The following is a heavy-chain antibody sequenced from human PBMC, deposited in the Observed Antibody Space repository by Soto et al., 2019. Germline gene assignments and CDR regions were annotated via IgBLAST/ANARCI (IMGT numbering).Heavy chain of an antibody. CDR3: ARDRWGYPEGIFDY. D-gene: IGHD2-15*01. CDR2: ISGSGGST. J-gene: IGHJ4*02. Sequence: GGSLTLSCGASGFTFSSYAMCWVRQAPGKGLEWVSAISGSGGSTYYADSVKGRFTISRDNSRNTLYLQMNSLRAEDTAVYYCARDRWGYPEGIFDYWGQGTLVTVSS. V-gene: IGHV3-23*01. CDR1: GFTFSSYA.